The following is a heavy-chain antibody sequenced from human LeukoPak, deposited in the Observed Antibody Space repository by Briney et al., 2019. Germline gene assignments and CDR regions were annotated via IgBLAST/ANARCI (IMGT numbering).Heavy chain of an antibody. J-gene: IGHJ2*01. D-gene: IGHD7-27*01. CDR2: ISGSGGST. Sequence: GGSLRLSCAASGFTFSSYAISWVRQAPGKGLEWVSAISGSGGSTYYADSVKGRFTISRDNSKNTLYLQMNSLRAEDTAVYYCAKGPNWGDHWYFDLWGRGTVVTVSS. CDR1: GFTFSSYA. V-gene: IGHV3-23*01. CDR3: AKGPNWGDHWYFDL.